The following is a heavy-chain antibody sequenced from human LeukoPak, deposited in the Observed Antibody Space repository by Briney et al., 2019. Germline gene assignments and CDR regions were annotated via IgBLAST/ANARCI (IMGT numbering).Heavy chain of an antibody. V-gene: IGHV3-21*01. J-gene: IGHJ5*02. D-gene: IGHD1-1*01. CDR2: ISSSSSYT. Sequence: GGSLRLSCAASGFTFSSYSMNWVRQAPGKGLEWVSSISSSSSYTYYADSVKGRFTISRGNAKNSLYLQMSSLRAEDTAVYYCARGRGPRTRSWFDPWGQGTLVTVSS. CDR1: GFTFSSYS. CDR3: ARGRGPRTRSWFDP.